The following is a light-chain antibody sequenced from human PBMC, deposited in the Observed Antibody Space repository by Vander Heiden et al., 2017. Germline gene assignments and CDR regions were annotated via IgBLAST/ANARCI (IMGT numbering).Light chain of an antibody. CDR2: WAS. CDR3: QQYYSTPGT. Sequence: DIVMTQSPDSLAVSLGERATINCKSSQRVLYSSNNKNYLAWYQQKQGQPPKLLIYWASTRESGVPDRFSGSGSGTDFTLTISSLQAEDVAVYYCQQYYSTPGTFGQGTKVEIK. CDR1: QRVLYSSNNKNY. V-gene: IGKV4-1*01. J-gene: IGKJ1*01.